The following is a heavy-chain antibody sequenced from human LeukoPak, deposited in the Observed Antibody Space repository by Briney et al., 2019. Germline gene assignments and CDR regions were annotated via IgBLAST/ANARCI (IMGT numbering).Heavy chain of an antibody. CDR3: ARGDSYGYGRAFDI. CDR1: GGSISSGGYS. V-gene: IGHV4-30-2*01. CDR2: MYHSGST. Sequence: PSQTLSLTCAVSGGSISSGGYSWTWIRQPPGKGLEWIAYMYHSGSTYYNPSLKSRVTLSVDGSKNQFSLKLSSVTAADTAVYYCARGDSYGYGRAFDIWGQGTMVTVSS. J-gene: IGHJ3*02. D-gene: IGHD5-18*01.